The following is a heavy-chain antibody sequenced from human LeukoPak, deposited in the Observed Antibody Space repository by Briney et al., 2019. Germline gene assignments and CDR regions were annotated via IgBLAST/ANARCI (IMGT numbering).Heavy chain of an antibody. J-gene: IGHJ5*02. CDR1: GFTFSLFS. D-gene: IGHD2-15*01. Sequence: GGSLRLSCAASGFTFSLFSMSWVRQAPGKGLEWDSSISSSSSYIYYADSVKGRFTISRDNAKNSLYLQMNSLRAEDTAVYYCARDSYDYCSGGSCYSAVNWFDPWGQGTLVTVSS. CDR2: ISSSSSYI. V-gene: IGHV3-21*01. CDR3: ARDSYDYCSGGSCYSAVNWFDP.